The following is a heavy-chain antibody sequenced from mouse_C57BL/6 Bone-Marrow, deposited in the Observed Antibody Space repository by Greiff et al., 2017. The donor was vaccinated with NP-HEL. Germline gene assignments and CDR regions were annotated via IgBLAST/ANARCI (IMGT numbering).Heavy chain of an antibody. CDR1: GYAFSSSW. CDR2: IYPGDGDT. Sequence: VKLMESGPELVKPGASVKISCKASGYAFSSSWMNWVKQRPGKGLEWIGRIYPGDGDTNYNGKFKGKATLTADKSSSTAYMQLSSLTSEDSAVYFFARREWADYGGGYAMDYWGQGTSVTVSS. D-gene: IGHD2-4*01. V-gene: IGHV1-82*01. J-gene: IGHJ4*01. CDR3: ARREWADYGGGYAMDY.